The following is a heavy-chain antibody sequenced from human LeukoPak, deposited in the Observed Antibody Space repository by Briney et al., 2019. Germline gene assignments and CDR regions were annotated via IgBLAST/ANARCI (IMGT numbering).Heavy chain of an antibody. D-gene: IGHD2-15*01. CDR3: AKIPPGYCSAGSCYLDY. J-gene: IGHJ4*02. CDR1: GFTFSSYA. Sequence: GGSLRLSCAASGFTFSSYAMSWVRQAPGKGLEWVSTISSSGRDTYYADSVKGRFTISRDNSKNTLYLQMNSLRAEDTAVFYCAKIPPGYCSAGSCYLDYWGQGTLVTVSS. CDR2: ISSSGRDT. V-gene: IGHV3-23*01.